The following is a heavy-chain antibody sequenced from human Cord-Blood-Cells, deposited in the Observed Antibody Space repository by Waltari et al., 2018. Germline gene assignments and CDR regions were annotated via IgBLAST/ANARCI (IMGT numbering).Heavy chain of an antibody. CDR3: ARERWRKELLTPWYFDL. CDR2: TDYGSKGYN. J-gene: IGHJ2*01. D-gene: IGHD1-26*01. CDR1: GDSVSSNSAA. V-gene: IGHV6-1*01. Sequence: QVQLQQSGPGLVKPSQTLSLTCAISGDSVSSNSAAWNWIRQSPSRGLEWLGRTDYGSKGYNDYAVSVKSRITINPDTSKNQFSLQLNSVTPEDTAVYYCARERWRKELLTPWYFDLWGRGTLVTVSS.